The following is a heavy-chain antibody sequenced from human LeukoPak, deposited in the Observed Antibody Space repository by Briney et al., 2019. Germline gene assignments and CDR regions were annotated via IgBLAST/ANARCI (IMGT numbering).Heavy chain of an antibody. CDR2: VDPSGGST. CDR1: GYTFTSYN. J-gene: IGHJ6*03. Sequence: ASVKVSCKSSGYTFTSYNMHWVRQAPGQGLEWMGIVDPSGGSTSYAQKFQGRVTMTRDTSTSTVYMELSSLRSEDTAVYYCAADGLQLAGYYMDVWGKGTTVPVSS. V-gene: IGHV1-46*01. CDR3: AADGLQLAGYYMDV. D-gene: IGHD4-11*01.